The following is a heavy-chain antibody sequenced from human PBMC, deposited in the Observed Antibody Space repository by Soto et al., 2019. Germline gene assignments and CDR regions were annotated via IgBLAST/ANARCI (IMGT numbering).Heavy chain of an antibody. Sequence: PGGSLRLSCTASGFTFGDYAMSWFRQAPGKGLEWVGFIRSKAYGGTTEYTASVKDRFTISRDDSKSIAYLQMNSLKTDDTAVYYCSDYYDSSGYYYHGAFDIWGQGTMVTVSS. CDR2: IRSKAYGGTT. CDR1: GFTFGDYA. V-gene: IGHV3-49*01. J-gene: IGHJ3*02. D-gene: IGHD3-22*01. CDR3: SDYYDSSGYYYHGAFDI.